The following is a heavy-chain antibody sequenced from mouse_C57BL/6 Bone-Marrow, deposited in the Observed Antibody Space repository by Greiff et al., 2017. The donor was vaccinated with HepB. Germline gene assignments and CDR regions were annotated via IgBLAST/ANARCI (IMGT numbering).Heavy chain of an antibody. J-gene: IGHJ2*01. CDR3: AGGSVDY. V-gene: IGHV3-6*01. CDR1: GYSITSGYY. D-gene: IGHD1-1*02. CDR2: ISYDGSN. Sequence: EVKLLESGPGLVKPSQSLSLTCSVTGYSITSGYYWNWIRQFPGNKLEWMGYISYDGSNNYNPYLKNRISITRDTTKNQFFLKLNSVTTEDTATYYCAGGSVDYWGQGTTLTVSS.